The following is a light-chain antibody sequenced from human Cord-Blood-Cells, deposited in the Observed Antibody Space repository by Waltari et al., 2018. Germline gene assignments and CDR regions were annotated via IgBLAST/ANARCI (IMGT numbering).Light chain of an antibody. CDR2: DVS. CDR3: SSYTSSSTDV. CDR1: SSDVGGFNY. J-gene: IGLJ1*01. Sequence: SALNQPASVSGSPGQSITISCTGTSSDVGGFNYVSWYQKHPGKAPKLMIYDVSNRPSGVSNRFSVSKSGNTASLTISGLQAEDEADYYCSSYTSSSTDVFGTGTKDTVL. V-gene: IGLV2-14*01.